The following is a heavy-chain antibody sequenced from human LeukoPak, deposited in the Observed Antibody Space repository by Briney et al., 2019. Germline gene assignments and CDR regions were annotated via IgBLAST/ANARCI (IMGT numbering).Heavy chain of an antibody. V-gene: IGHV4-59*08. CDR2: IYYSGST. J-gene: IGHJ5*02. CDR3: ARMNGYCSGGSCFVGGWFDP. D-gene: IGHD2-15*01. CDR1: GASISSYF. Sequence: PSETLSLTCTVSGASISSYFWTWIRQPPGKGLEWIGYIYYSGSTKFNPSLKSRVTISVDTSKNQFSLKLSSVTAADTAVYYCARMNGYCSGGSCFVGGWFDPWGQGTLVTVSS.